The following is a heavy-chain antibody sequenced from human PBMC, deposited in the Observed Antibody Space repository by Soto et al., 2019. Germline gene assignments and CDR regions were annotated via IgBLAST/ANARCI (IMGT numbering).Heavy chain of an antibody. D-gene: IGHD5-18*01. CDR3: ARDGYSYGYGAFDI. Sequence: PGGSLILSCAASGFTFISYWMTWVRQAPGKGLVWVSRIKSDGGGISYADSVKGRFTISRDNAKNTLHLHMNSLRAEDTAVYYCARDGYSYGYGAFDIWGQGT. J-gene: IGHJ3*02. V-gene: IGHV3-74*01. CDR1: GFTFISYW. CDR2: IKSDGGGI.